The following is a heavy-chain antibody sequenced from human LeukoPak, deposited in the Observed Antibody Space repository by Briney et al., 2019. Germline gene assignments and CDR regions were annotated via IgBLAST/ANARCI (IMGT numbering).Heavy chain of an antibody. Sequence: QPGRSLTLSCAASGFTFGNNGMHWVRQAPGKGLEWLAVIWYGGHIVDYADSVKGRFTISRDNSRSTLYLQMDSLGAEDTAVYYCARVFGGYTYGRLDYWGQGTQVTVSS. CDR3: ARVFGGYTYGRLDY. D-gene: IGHD5-18*01. CDR2: IWYGGHIV. V-gene: IGHV3-33*01. CDR1: GFTFGNNG. J-gene: IGHJ4*02.